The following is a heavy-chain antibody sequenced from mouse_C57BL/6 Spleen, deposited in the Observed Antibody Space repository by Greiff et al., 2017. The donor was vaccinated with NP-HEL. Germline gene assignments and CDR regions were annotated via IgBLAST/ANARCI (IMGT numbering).Heavy chain of an antibody. Sequence: QVQLKESGAELARPGASVKLSCKASGYTFTSYGISWVKQRTGQGLEWIGEIYPRSGNTYYNEKFKGKATLTADKSSSTAYMELRSLTSEDSAVYFCATKLGDYAMDYWGQGTSVTVSS. D-gene: IGHD4-1*01. V-gene: IGHV1-81*01. CDR3: ATKLGDYAMDY. CDR2: IYPRSGNT. CDR1: GYTFTSYG. J-gene: IGHJ4*01.